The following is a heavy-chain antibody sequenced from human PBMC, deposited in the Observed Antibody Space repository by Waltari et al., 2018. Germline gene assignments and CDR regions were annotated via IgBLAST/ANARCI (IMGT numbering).Heavy chain of an antibody. CDR3: ASSTGYSSSWLNY. J-gene: IGHJ4*02. V-gene: IGHV3-48*01. Sequence: EVQLVESGGGLVQPGGSLRLSCAASGFTFSSYSMNWVRQAPGKGLEWVSYISSSSSTIYYADSVKGRFTISRDNAKNSLYLQMNSLRAEDTAVYYCASSTGYSSSWLNYWGQGTLVTVSS. CDR1: GFTFSSYS. D-gene: IGHD6-13*01. CDR2: ISSSSSTI.